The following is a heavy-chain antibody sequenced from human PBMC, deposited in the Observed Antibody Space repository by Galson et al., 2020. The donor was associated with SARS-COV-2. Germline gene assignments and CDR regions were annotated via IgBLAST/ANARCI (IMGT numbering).Heavy chain of an antibody. J-gene: IGHJ5*02. CDR2: ISTSGNTI. CDR3: VGYYYDSSGYSLGPAFDP. Sequence: TGGSLRLSCAASGFTFSSYEMNWVRQAPGKGLEWVAYISTSGNTIYYADSVKGRFTISRDNAKNSLYLQMNSLRAEDTAVYYCVGYYYDSSGYSLGPAFDPGGQGTLVTVSS. V-gene: IGHV3-48*03. D-gene: IGHD3-22*01. CDR1: GFTFSSYE.